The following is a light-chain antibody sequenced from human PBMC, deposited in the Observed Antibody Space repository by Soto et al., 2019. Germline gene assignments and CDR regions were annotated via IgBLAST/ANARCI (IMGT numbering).Light chain of an antibody. CDR2: DVS. V-gene: IGLV2-11*01. CDR3: CSYAGSYPYV. J-gene: IGLJ1*01. Sequence: QSVLTQPRSVSGSPGQSFTISCTGTSSDVGGYNYVSWYQQHPGKAPKLMIYDVSKRPSGVPDRFSGSKSGNTASLTISGLQAEDEADYYCCSYAGSYPYVFGTGTKVTVL. CDR1: SSDVGGYNY.